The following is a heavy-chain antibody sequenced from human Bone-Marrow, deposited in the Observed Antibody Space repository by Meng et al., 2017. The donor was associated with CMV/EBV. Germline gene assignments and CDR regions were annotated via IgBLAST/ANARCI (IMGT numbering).Heavy chain of an antibody. D-gene: IGHD5-12*01. CDR2: IIPILGIA. V-gene: IGHV1-69*02. CDR1: GGTFSSYT. J-gene: IGHJ6*02. CDR3: ARGGQATWGMDV. Sequence: SVKVFCKASGGTFSSYTISWVRQAPGQGLEWMGRIIPILGIAIYAQKFQGRVTITADKSTSTAYMELSSLRSEDTAVYYCARGGQATWGMDVWGQGTTVTVSS.